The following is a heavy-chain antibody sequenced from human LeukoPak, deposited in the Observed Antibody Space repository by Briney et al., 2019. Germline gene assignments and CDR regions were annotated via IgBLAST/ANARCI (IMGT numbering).Heavy chain of an antibody. CDR1: GGSISSSSDY. CDR3: ARGHYGDYPVDP. D-gene: IGHD4-17*01. Sequence: PSETLSLTCTVSGGSISSSSDYWGWIREPPGKGLEWIGSIYYSGSTYYNPSLKSRVTISVDTSKNQFSLKLSSVTAADTAVYYCARGHYGDYPVDPWGQGTLVTVSS. V-gene: IGHV4-39*07. J-gene: IGHJ5*02. CDR2: IYYSGST.